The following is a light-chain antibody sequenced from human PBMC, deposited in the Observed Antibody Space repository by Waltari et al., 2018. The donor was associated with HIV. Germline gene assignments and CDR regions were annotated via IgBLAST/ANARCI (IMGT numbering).Light chain of an antibody. Sequence: SYELTQPPSVSVSPGQTASITCSGNKLGDKYACWFQQKPGQSPVLVIYQDWKRPSGIPERFFGSNSGNTATLTISGTQAMDEADYYCQARDSNTVIFGGGTKLTVL. CDR1: KLGDKY. CDR3: QARDSNTVI. CDR2: QDW. V-gene: IGLV3-1*01. J-gene: IGLJ2*01.